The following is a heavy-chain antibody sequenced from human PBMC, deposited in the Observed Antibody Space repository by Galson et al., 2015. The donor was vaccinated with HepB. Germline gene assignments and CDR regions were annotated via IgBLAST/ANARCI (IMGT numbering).Heavy chain of an antibody. CDR2: IEKDGSEK. CDR1: GFTLSDYW. D-gene: IGHD6-13*01. V-gene: IGHV3-7*01. J-gene: IGHJ5*02. CDR3: ARDREAAGGGDWFDT. Sequence: SLRLSCAASGFTLSDYWMSWVRQAPGKGLEWVANIEKDGSEKYYVDSVKGRFTISRDNAKNSLFLYMDSLRPEDTAVHFCARDREAAGGGDWFDTWGQGTLVTVSS.